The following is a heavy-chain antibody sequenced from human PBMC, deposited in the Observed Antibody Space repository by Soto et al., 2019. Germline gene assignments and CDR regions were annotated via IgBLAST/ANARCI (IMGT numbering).Heavy chain of an antibody. D-gene: IGHD2-2*01. CDR3: ARVPDY. J-gene: IGHJ4*02. CDR1: GGSISSCGYS. V-gene: IGHV4-30-2*01. Sequence: QLQLQESGLGLVKPSQTLSLTCAVSGGSISSCGYSWSWIRQPPGKGLEWIGYMYHSGSTYYNPSLKSRVTISIDRSKNQFSLKLSSVTAADTAVYYCARVPDYWGQGILVTVSS. CDR2: MYHSGST.